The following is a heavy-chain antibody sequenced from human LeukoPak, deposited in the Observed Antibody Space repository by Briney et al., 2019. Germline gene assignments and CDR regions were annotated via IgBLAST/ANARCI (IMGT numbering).Heavy chain of an antibody. CDR1: GFTFSSYW. J-gene: IGHJ4*02. V-gene: IGHV3-7*01. CDR2: IKQDGSEK. D-gene: IGHD3-10*01. Sequence: PGGSLRLSCAASGFTFSSYWMSWVRQAPGKGLEWVANIKQDGSEKYYVDSVKGRFTISRDNAKNSLYLQMNSLRAEDTAVYYCAREGGSGTAGYYFDYWGQGTLVTVSS. CDR3: AREGGSGTAGYYFDY.